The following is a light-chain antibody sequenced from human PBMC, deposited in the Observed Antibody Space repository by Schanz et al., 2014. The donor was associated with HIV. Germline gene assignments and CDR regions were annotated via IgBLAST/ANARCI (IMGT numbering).Light chain of an antibody. CDR1: SNDVGGYNF. V-gene: IGLV2-8*01. Sequence: QSALTQPPSASGSPGQSVTISCTGTSNDVGGYNFVSWYQEHPGKAPKLLIYEVTKRPSGVSGRFSGSKSGNTASLTISGLQAGDETDFYCSSYTSNNTVLFGGGTKLTVL. J-gene: IGLJ2*01. CDR2: EVT. CDR3: SSYTSNNTVL.